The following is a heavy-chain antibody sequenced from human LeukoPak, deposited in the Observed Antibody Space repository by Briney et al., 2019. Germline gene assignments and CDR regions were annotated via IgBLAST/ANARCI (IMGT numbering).Heavy chain of an antibody. V-gene: IGHV1-2*02. Sequence: VASVKVSCKASGYTFNGYYLHWVRQAPGQGLEWMGWINPNSGGTNYAQKFQGRVTMTRDTSISTAYMELSRLRSDDTAVYYCARWMTTVITPDYWGQGTLVTVSS. D-gene: IGHD4-11*01. CDR2: INPNSGGT. CDR3: ARWMTTVITPDY. J-gene: IGHJ4*02. CDR1: GYTFNGYY.